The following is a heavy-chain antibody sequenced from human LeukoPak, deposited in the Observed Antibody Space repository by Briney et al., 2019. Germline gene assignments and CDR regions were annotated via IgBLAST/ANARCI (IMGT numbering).Heavy chain of an antibody. D-gene: IGHD6-13*01. CDR2: MNPNSGNT. CDR1: GYTFTSYD. J-gene: IGHJ4*02. CDR3: ARGRWDSSSWYADRRGYYFDY. Sequence: EASVKVSCKASGYTFTSYDINWVRQATGQGLEWMGWMNPNSGNTGYAQKFQGRVTMTRNTSISTAYMELSSLRSEDTAVYYCARGRWDSSSWYADRRGYYFDYCGQGTLVTVSS. V-gene: IGHV1-8*01.